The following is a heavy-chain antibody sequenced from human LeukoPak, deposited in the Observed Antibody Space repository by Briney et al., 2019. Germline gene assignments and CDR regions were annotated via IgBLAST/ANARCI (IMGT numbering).Heavy chain of an antibody. Sequence: GGSLRLSCAASGFTLSLYAMSWVRQAPGKGLEWVSATSSSDSGTYYADSVRGRFTISRDNSKNRLYLQISRLRAEDAAVYYCAKAPVTSCRGAYCYPFDSWGQGTLVTVSS. CDR3: AKAPVTSCRGAYCYPFDS. J-gene: IGHJ4*02. D-gene: IGHD2-21*01. CDR1: GFTLSLYA. CDR2: TSSSDSGT. V-gene: IGHV3-23*01.